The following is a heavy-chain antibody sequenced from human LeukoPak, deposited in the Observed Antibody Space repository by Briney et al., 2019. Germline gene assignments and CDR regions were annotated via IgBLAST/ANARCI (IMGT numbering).Heavy chain of an antibody. D-gene: IGHD4-17*01. CDR1: GFTFSTYA. V-gene: IGHV3-23*01. CDR3: AKDPNGDYFGAFDS. J-gene: IGHJ3*02. Sequence: PGGSLRLSCAASGFTFSTYAMTWVRQAPGKGLEWVSGTRGSGGNTLYADSVKGRFTISRDNSKNTLYLQMNSLRAEDTAVYYCAKDPNGDYFGAFDSWGQGTMVTVSS. CDR2: TRGSGGNT.